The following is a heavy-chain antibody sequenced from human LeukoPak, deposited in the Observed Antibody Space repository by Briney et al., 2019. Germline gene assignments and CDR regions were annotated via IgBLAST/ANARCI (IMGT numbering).Heavy chain of an antibody. CDR2: THYSGST. V-gene: IGHV4-59*01. CDR1: GGSIGNYQ. CDR3: ARGPTVTTDY. D-gene: IGHD4-17*01. Sequence: SEALSLTCTVSGGSIGNYQWNWIRQPPGKGPEWIANTHYSGSTSYNPSLRSRVTISLDTSKNQFSLRLTSVTAADTAVYYCARGPTVTTDYWGQGTLVTVSA. J-gene: IGHJ4*02.